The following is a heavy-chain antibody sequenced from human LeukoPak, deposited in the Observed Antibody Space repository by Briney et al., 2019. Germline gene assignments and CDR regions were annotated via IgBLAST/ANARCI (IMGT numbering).Heavy chain of an antibody. D-gene: IGHD2-21*02. CDR2: ISGGASNT. Sequence: GGSLRLSCAASGFTFSSYAMSWVRQAPGKGLEWISSISGGASNTYYVGSVKGRFTISRDSSNNTLLLQMTSLRVEDTAIYFCARARSMLRLRSSFDFWGQGALVTVSS. CDR1: GFTFSSYA. J-gene: IGHJ4*02. CDR3: ARARSMLRLRSSFDF. V-gene: IGHV3-23*01.